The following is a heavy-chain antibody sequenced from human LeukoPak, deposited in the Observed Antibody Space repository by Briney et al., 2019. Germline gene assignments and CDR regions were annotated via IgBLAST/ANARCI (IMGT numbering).Heavy chain of an antibody. CDR1: GGTFSSYA. CDR2: IIPIFGTA. V-gene: IGHV1-69*13. CDR3: ARDSSDSSGWYHRPAYMDV. Sequence: ASVKVSCKASGGTFSSYAISWVRQAPGQGLEWMGGIIPIFGTANYAQKFQGRVTITADESTSTAYMELSSLRSEDTAVYYCARDSSDSSGWYHRPAYMDVWGKGTTVTISS. J-gene: IGHJ6*03. D-gene: IGHD6-19*01.